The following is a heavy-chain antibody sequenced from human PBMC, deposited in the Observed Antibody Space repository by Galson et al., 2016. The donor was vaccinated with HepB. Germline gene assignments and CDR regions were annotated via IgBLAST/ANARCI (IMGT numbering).Heavy chain of an antibody. V-gene: IGHV3-48*01. CDR1: GFTFSGYK. J-gene: IGHJ4*02. CDR2: ISTTSSAI. Sequence: SLRLSCAASGFTFSGYKMNWVRQAPGKALEWVSYISTTSSAIYYADSVKGRFSISRVNAESSLYLQMNSLKTEDTAVYYCARVRAESYFDYWGQGTLVTVSS. D-gene: IGHD4/OR15-4a*01. CDR3: ARVRAESYFDY.